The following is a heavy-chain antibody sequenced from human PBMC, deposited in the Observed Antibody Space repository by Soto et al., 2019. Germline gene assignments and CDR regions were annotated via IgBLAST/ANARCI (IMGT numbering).Heavy chain of an antibody. Sequence: ASVKVSFKASGYTFTSYGISWVRQAPGQGLEWMGWISAYNGNTNYAQKLQGRVTMTTDTSTSTAYMELRSLRSDDTAVYYCARGDCGGDCYYYYYYGMDVWGQGTTVTVSS. CDR1: GYTFTSYG. D-gene: IGHD2-21*02. CDR3: ARGDCGGDCYYYYYYGMDV. CDR2: ISAYNGNT. J-gene: IGHJ6*02. V-gene: IGHV1-18*01.